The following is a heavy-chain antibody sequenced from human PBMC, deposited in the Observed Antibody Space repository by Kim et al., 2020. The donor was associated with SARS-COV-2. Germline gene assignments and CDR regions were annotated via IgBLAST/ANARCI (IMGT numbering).Heavy chain of an antibody. CDR2: INPYNGAT. CDR3: VRAGSGTLAI. V-gene: IGHV1-2*02. CDR1: GYTFNGHY. J-gene: IGHJ3*02. Sequence: ASVKVSCKASGYTFNGHYMHWVRQAPGQGPEWMGSINPYNGATDYAPKFQGRVTMTRDTSINTAFMELSTLRSDDTAVYYCVRAGSGTLAIWGQGTKVTVSS. D-gene: IGHD3-10*01.